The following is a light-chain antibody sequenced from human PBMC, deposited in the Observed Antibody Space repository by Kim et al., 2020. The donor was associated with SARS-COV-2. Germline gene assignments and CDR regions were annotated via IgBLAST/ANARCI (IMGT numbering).Light chain of an antibody. V-gene: IGLV1-44*01. CDR1: SSNIGSNN. CDR2: SNN. J-gene: IGLJ7*02. CDR3: AVWDDSLKQGV. Sequence: QSVLTQPPSASGTPGQRVTISCSGSSSNIGSNNVVWYQQLPGAAPNLLIYSNNQRPSGLPDRFSGSRSGTSASLAISGLQSGDEADYYCAVWDDSLKQGVFGGGTQLTAL.